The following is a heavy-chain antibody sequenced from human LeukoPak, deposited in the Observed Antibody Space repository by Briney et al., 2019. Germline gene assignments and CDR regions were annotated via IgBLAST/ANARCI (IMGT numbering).Heavy chain of an antibody. Sequence: ASVKVSCKASGYSFTDYSMHWVRQAPGQGLEWMGWINPNSGGTNYAQKFQGRVTMTRDTSISTAYMELSRLRSDDTAVYYCARARYGDYGIVYWGQGTLVTVSS. J-gene: IGHJ4*02. D-gene: IGHD4-17*01. CDR3: ARARYGDYGIVY. CDR2: INPNSGGT. V-gene: IGHV1-2*02. CDR1: GYSFTDYS.